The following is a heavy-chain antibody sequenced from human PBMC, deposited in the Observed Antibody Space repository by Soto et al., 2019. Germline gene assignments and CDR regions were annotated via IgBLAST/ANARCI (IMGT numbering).Heavy chain of an antibody. Sequence: QVQLVQSGAEVRKPGSSVNVSCKASGTTFSTHGIHWVRQAPGQGLEWMGGSVPMFSSSNYAQKFQGRLTIVADESTNSAYMELSSLRADDSAIYYCARSGGTYYFDHWGQGTLVTVSS. CDR2: SVPMFSSS. V-gene: IGHV1-69*01. CDR1: GTTFSTHG. CDR3: ARSGGTYYFDH. D-gene: IGHD1-1*01. J-gene: IGHJ4*02.